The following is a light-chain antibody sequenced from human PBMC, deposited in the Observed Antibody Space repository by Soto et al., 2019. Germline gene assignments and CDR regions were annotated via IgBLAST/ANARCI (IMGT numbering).Light chain of an antibody. CDR2: VAS. J-gene: IGKJ1*01. Sequence: EIVLTQSPGTLFLSPGERATLSCRASQRVSSNYLAWYQQKPGQAPRLLIYVASRRATGIPDTFSGSGSGTDFTLTISRLEPEDFAVYYCQQYDSSPRTFGQGTKVEIQ. CDR3: QQYDSSPRT. V-gene: IGKV3-20*01. CDR1: QRVSSNY.